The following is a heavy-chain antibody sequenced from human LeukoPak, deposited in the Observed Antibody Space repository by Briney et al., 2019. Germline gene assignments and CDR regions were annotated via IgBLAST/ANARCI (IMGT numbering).Heavy chain of an antibody. J-gene: IGHJ4*02. V-gene: IGHV4-61*01. CDR1: GGSVSSGSYY. CDR3: ARVGAAGTDY. CDR2: IYYSGST. Sequence: SETLSLTCTVSGGSVSSGSYYWSWIRQPPGKGLEWIGYIYYSGSTNYNPSLKSRVTISVDTSKNQISLKLSSVTAADTAVYYCARVGAAGTDYWGQGTLVTVSS. D-gene: IGHD6-13*01.